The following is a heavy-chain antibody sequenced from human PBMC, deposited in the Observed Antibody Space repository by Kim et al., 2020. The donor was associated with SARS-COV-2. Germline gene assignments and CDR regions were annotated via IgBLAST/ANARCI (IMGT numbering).Heavy chain of an antibody. D-gene: IGHD2-2*01. J-gene: IGHJ5*02. CDR3: ARDVQFWTGGTSAP. Sequence: GGSLRLSCTASGFIFSSYWMYWVRQAPGKGLEWVSRIKSDGSSTSYADSVKGRFTISRDNAKNTLYLQMNSLRAEDTAVYYCARDVQFWTGGTSAPWGQGTLVTVSS. CDR2: IKSDGSST. CDR1: GFIFSSYW. V-gene: IGHV3-74*01.